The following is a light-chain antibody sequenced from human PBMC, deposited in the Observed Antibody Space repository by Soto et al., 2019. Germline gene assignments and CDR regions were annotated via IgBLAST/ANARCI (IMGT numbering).Light chain of an antibody. CDR2: AAS. CDR1: QSISSY. J-gene: IGKJ1*01. Sequence: SASVGYTVTVTCRASQSISSYLNWYQQKPGKAPKLLIYAASSFQSGVPSRFSGSGSGTDFTLTISSLQPEDFATYYCQQSYSTPRTFGQGTKV. V-gene: IGKV1-39*01. CDR3: QQSYSTPRT.